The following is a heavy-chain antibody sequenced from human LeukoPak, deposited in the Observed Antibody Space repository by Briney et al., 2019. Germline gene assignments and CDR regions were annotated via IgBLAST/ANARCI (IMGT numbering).Heavy chain of an antibody. CDR2: LSFDGSST. CDR3: SRSPEWHWLSHFDF. D-gene: IGHD6-19*01. V-gene: IGHV3-30*03. J-gene: IGHJ4*02. CDR1: GFTLRSSG. Sequence: GGSLRLSCAASGFTLRSSGMHWVRQLPGQALEWVATLSFDGSSTFYADSVKGRFTISRDTSNNTLWLEMNSLRPEDTARYHCSRSPEWHWLSHFDFWGLGTLVSGSS.